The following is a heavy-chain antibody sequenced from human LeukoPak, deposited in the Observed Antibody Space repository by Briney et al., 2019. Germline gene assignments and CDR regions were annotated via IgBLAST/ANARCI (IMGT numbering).Heavy chain of an antibody. J-gene: IGHJ4*02. V-gene: IGHV4-30-4*01. Sequence: SETLSLTCTVSGGSISSGDYYWSWIRQPPGKGLEWIGYIYYSGSTYYNPSLKSRVTISVDMSKNQFSLKLSSVTAADTAVYYCASAPVVPAAIYDFDYWGQGTLVTVSS. D-gene: IGHD2-2*01. CDR1: GGSISSGDYY. CDR2: IYYSGST. CDR3: ASAPVVPAAIYDFDY.